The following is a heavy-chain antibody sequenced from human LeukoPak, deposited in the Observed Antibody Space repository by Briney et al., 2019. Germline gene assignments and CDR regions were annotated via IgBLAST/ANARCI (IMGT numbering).Heavy chain of an antibody. CDR2: INQAGSEE. Sequence: HPGGSLRLSCAASGFTFSYYWMSWVRQAPGKGLEWVANINQAGSEEYCVDSLKGRFTISRDSAKNLLYLQMNSLRAEDTAVYSCARGHFGMDVWGQGTTVIVSS. CDR3: ARGHFGMDV. J-gene: IGHJ6*02. V-gene: IGHV3-7*04. CDR1: GFTFSYYW.